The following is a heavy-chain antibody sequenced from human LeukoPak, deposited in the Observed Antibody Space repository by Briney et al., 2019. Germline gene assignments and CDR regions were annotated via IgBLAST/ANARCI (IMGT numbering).Heavy chain of an antibody. D-gene: IGHD3-3*01. CDR3: ARAYYDFWSGYSAGSEYFQH. Sequence: GASVKVSCKASGYTFTSYGISWVRQAPGQGLEWMGWISAYNGNANYAQKLQGRVTMTTDTSTSTAYMELRSLRSDDTAVYYCARAYYDFWSGYSAGSEYFQHWGQGTLVTVSS. J-gene: IGHJ1*01. CDR1: GYTFTSYG. CDR2: ISAYNGNA. V-gene: IGHV1-18*01.